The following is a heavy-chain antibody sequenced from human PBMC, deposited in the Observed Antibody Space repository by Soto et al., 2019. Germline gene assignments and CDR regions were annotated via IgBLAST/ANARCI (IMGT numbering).Heavy chain of an antibody. CDR2: ISGSGGST. J-gene: IGHJ5*02. CDR3: ARLRIATNNYKWFDP. V-gene: IGHV3-23*01. CDR1: GFTFSSYA. Sequence: GGSLRLSCAASGFTFSSYAMSWVRQAPGKGLEWVSAISGSGGSTYYADSVKGRFTISRDNSKNTLYLQMNSLRAADTAVYYCARLRIATNNYKWFDPWGQGTLVTVSS. D-gene: IGHD2-21*01.